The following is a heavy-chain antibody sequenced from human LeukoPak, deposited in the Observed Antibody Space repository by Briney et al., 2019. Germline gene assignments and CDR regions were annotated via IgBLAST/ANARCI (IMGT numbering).Heavy chain of an antibody. V-gene: IGHV1-2*02. D-gene: IGHD1-26*01. CDR1: GYTFTGYY. CDR2: INPNSGGT. CDR3: ARVRTAEWELLAPFDY. J-gene: IGHJ4*02. Sequence: ASVKVSCKASGYTFTGYYMHWVRQAPGQGLEWMGWINPNSGGTNYAQKFQGRVTMTRDTPISTAYMELSRLRSDDTAVYYCARVRTAEWELLAPFDYWGQGTLVTVSS.